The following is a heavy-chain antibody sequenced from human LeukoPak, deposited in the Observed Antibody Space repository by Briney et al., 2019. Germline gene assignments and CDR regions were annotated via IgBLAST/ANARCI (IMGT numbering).Heavy chain of an antibody. V-gene: IGHV3-23*01. J-gene: IGHJ4*02. Sequence: GGSLRLSCATSGFSFSNYAMSWVRQAPGKGLEWVSAISGEGVAIYYADSVKGRFTISRDNSKNTLYLQMNNLTAEDTAVYYCGPREDSTTNAYDYWGQGTLVTVSS. CDR3: GPREDSTTNAYDY. CDR1: GFSFSNYA. CDR2: ISGEGVAI. D-gene: IGHD2/OR15-2a*01.